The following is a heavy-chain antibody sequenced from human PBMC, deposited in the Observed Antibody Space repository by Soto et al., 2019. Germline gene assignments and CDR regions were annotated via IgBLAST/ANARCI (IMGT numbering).Heavy chain of an antibody. CDR1: GGTFSSYA. V-gene: IGHV1-69*13. J-gene: IGHJ6*02. CDR3: ARSSYCGGDCYHRSYYYYGMDV. CDR2: IIPIFGTA. Sequence: SVKVSCEASGGTFSSYAISWVRQAPGQGLEWMGGIIPIFGTANYAQKFQGRVTITADESTSTAYMELSSLRSEDTAVYYCARSSYCGGDCYHRSYYYYGMDVWGQGTTVTVSS. D-gene: IGHD2-21*02.